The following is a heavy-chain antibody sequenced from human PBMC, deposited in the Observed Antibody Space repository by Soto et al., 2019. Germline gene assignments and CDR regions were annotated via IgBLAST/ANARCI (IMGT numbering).Heavy chain of an antibody. D-gene: IGHD6-19*01. Sequence: QVQLVESGGGVVQPGRSLRLSCAASGFTFSSYAIHWVRQAPGKGLEWVAVISYGGSNKYYADSVKGRFTISRDNSKNTLYLKMNSLRAEDTAVYYCARDGDSGWVDYWGQGTLVTVSS. CDR1: GFTFSSYA. CDR3: ARDGDSGWVDY. V-gene: IGHV3-30-3*01. CDR2: ISYGGSNK. J-gene: IGHJ4*02.